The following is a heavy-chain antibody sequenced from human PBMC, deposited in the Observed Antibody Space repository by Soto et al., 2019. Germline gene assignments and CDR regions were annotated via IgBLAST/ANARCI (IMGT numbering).Heavy chain of an antibody. CDR2: IDPRDSYT. V-gene: IGHV5-10-1*01. J-gene: IGHJ5*02. D-gene: IGHD2-2*01. CDR3: ARLYCTSSTCDSWFDP. Sequence: PVESLKISCTGFGYTFTTVWINWLRQMPVRGLEWMGRIDPRDSYTTYSPSFQGHVTISVDKSVRTAYLQWGSLKAWDTAMYYCARLYCTSSTCDSWFDPWGQGTLVTVSS. CDR1: GYTFTTVW.